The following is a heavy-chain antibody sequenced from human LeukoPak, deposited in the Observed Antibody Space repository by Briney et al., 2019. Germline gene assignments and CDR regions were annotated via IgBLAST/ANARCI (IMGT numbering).Heavy chain of an antibody. D-gene: IGHD2-2*01. V-gene: IGHV3-21*01. CDR3: AKDRCSSTSCPNWFDP. CDR2: ISSSSVYR. CDR1: GFIFSSYS. Sequence: GGSPRLSCAASGFIFSSYSMNWVRQAPGKGLEWVSSISSSSVYRYYADSVKGRFAISRDNSRNTLYLQMNSLTPEDTAVYYCAKDRCSSTSCPNWFDPWGQGTLVTVSS. J-gene: IGHJ5*02.